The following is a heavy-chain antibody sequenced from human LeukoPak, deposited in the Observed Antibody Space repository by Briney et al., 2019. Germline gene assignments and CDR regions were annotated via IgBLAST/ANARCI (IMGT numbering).Heavy chain of an antibody. CDR3: ARVRASYYGSGSYPRGAFDI. J-gene: IGHJ3*02. V-gene: IGHV4-39*07. D-gene: IGHD3-10*01. CDR1: GGSISSNNYY. Sequence: SETLSLTCTVSGGSISSNNYYWGWIRQPPEKGLEWIGSIYYSGSTYYNPSLKSRVTISVDTSKNQFSLKLSSVTAADTAVYYCARVRASYYGSGSYPRGAFDIWGQGTMVTVSS. CDR2: IYYSGST.